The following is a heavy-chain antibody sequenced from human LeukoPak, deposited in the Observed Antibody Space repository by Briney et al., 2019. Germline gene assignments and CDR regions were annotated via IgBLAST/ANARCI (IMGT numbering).Heavy chain of an antibody. CDR3: ASGRVTAVY. D-gene: IGHD2-21*02. CDR2: VNQDGGEK. CDR1: GFTFSSSL. J-gene: IGHJ4*02. Sequence: GGSLRLSCAASGFTFSSSLMTWFPKAPGKGLEWVASVNQDGGEKNYVDSVKGRFTISRDNAKNSLYLQMNSLRTEDTAVYYCASGRVTAVYWGQGTLVTVSS. V-gene: IGHV3-7*03.